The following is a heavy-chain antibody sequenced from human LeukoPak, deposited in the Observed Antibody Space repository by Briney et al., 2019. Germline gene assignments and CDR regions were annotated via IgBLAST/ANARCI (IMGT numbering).Heavy chain of an antibody. Sequence: GGSLRLSCAASEFIFSNYGMNWVRQAPGKGLEWVSGISGGGGTTYYASSVKGRFTISRDNSKNTLYLQMNSLRVEDTAVYYCAREEAGQWLPTAYFDYWGQGTLVTVSS. V-gene: IGHV3-23*01. J-gene: IGHJ4*02. D-gene: IGHD5-12*01. CDR3: AREEAGQWLPTAYFDY. CDR2: ISGGGGTT. CDR1: EFIFSNYG.